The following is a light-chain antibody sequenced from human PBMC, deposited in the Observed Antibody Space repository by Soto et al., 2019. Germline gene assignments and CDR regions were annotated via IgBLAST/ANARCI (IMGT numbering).Light chain of an antibody. CDR2: GNT. Sequence: QAVVTQPPSVSGAPGQRVTISCTGSSSNIGAGYDVHGYQQLPGRAPKLLIYGNTNRPSGGPDRFSGSKSGTSASLAITGLQAEDEADYYCLSFDSSLSVVFGGGTKLTVL. V-gene: IGLV1-40*01. CDR3: LSFDSSLSVV. CDR1: SSNIGAGYD. J-gene: IGLJ2*01.